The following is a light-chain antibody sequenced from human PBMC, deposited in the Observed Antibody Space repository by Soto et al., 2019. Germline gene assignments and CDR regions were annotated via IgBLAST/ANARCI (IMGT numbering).Light chain of an antibody. J-gene: IGLJ1*01. CDR3: ATWDDSLNGYV. V-gene: IGLV1-44*01. CDR1: SSNVGSNA. CDR2: SNN. Sequence: QSVLTQPPSASESPGQRVTISCSGSSSNVGSNAVNWYQQLPGTAPTLLIYSNNERLSGVPDRFSGSKSGTSASLAISGLQSEDGADYYCATWDDSLNGYVFGTGTKVTVL.